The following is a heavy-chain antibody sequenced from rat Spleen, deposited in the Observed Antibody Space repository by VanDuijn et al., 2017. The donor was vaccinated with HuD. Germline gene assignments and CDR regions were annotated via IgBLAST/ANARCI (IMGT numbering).Heavy chain of an antibody. CDR3: ARLQWFDY. D-gene: IGHD1-1*01. V-gene: IGHV5-29*01. Sequence: EVQLVESGGGLVQPGRSLKLSCAASGFTFSNYGMAWVRQAPTKGLEWVATISYDGSSTYYRDSVKGRFTISRDNAKSTLYLQMDSLRSEDTATYYCARLQWFDYWGQGVMVTVSS. CDR1: GFTFSNYG. CDR2: ISYDGSST. J-gene: IGHJ2*01.